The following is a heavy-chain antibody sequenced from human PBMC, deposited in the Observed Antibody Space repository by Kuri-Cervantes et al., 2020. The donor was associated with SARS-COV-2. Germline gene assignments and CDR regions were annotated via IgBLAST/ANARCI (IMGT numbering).Heavy chain of an antibody. J-gene: IGHJ3*02. CDR2: MNPNSGNT. D-gene: IGHD3-9*01. V-gene: IGHV1-8*01. CDR3: ARMNYDILTGADAFDI. Sequence: ASVKVSCKASGYTFTSYDINWVRQATGQGLEWMGWMNPNSGNTGYAQKLQGRVTMTTDTSTSTAYMELRSLRSDDTAVYYCARMNYDILTGADAFDIWGQGTMVTVSS. CDR1: GYTFTSYD.